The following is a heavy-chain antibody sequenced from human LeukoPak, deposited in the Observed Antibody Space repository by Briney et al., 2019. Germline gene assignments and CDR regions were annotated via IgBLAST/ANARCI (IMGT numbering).Heavy chain of an antibody. J-gene: IGHJ4*02. CDR3: ARPASGNDYGDYLKDL. CDR2: IAYDGINK. D-gene: IGHD4-17*01. Sequence: GGSLRLSCAASGFTFSQYAVHWVRQAPGKGLEWVAFIAYDGINKNYADFVKGRFTISRDNAKNSLYLQMNSLRAEDTAVYYCARPASGNDYGDYLKDLWGQGTLVTVSS. CDR1: GFTFSQYA. V-gene: IGHV3-30-3*01.